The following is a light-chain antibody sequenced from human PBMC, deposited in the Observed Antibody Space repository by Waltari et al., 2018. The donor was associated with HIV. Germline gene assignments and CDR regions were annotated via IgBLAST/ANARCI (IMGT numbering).Light chain of an antibody. CDR1: NTEVGRDNY. Sequence: QSALTQPVSVSGSPGQSIAISCIGTNTEVGRDNYVSWYQHHPGKAPTLIIYEVSNRPSEVSNRFSGSKSGDTAFLTISGLHGEDEADYYCWSYTSSDTFVFGTGTKVTVL. J-gene: IGLJ1*01. V-gene: IGLV2-14*01. CDR3: WSYTSSDTFV. CDR2: EVS.